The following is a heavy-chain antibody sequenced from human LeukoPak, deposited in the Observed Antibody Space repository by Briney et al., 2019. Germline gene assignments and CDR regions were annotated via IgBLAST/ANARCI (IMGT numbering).Heavy chain of an antibody. V-gene: IGHV1-24*01. D-gene: IGHD3-3*01. Sequence: GASVKVSCKVSGYTLTELSMHWVRQAPGKGLEWMGGFDPEDGETIYAQKFQGRVTMTEDTSTDTAYMELSSLRSEDTAVYYCARVEGSLRFLEWSPTIIDYWGQGTLVTVSS. CDR1: GYTLTELS. J-gene: IGHJ4*02. CDR2: FDPEDGET. CDR3: ARVEGSLRFLEWSPTIIDY.